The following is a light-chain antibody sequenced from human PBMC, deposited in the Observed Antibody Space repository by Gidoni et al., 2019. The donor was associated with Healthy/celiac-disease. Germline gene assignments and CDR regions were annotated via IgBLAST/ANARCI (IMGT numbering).Light chain of an antibody. CDR2: QDS. CDR3: QAWDSSTVV. Sequence: YELTQPPSVFVSPGQTASITRSGDKLGDKYACWSQQKPGQSPVLVIYQDSKRPSGIPERFSGSNSGNTATLTISGTQAMDEADYYCQAWDSSTVVFGGGTKLTVL. J-gene: IGLJ2*01. CDR1: KLGDKY. V-gene: IGLV3-1*01.